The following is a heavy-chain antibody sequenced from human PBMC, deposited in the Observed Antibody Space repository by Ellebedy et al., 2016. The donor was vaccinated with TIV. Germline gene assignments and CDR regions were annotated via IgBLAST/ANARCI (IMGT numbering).Heavy chain of an antibody. CDR1: GFTFSSYA. J-gene: IGHJ4*02. Sequence: GESLKISXAASGFTFSSYAMSWVRQAPGKGLEWVSAISGSGGSTYYADSVKGRITISRDNSKNTLYLQMNSLRAEDTAVYYCASAYCGGDCYIDYWGQGTLVTVSS. D-gene: IGHD2-21*01. CDR3: ASAYCGGDCYIDY. CDR2: ISGSGGST. V-gene: IGHV3-23*01.